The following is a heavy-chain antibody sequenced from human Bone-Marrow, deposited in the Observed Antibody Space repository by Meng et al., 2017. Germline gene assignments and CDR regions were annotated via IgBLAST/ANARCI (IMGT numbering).Heavy chain of an antibody. CDR1: GFTFSSYG. CDR3: ARGPTVNDLDY. J-gene: IGHJ4*02. CDR2: IWYDGSNK. V-gene: IGHV3-33*01. D-gene: IGHD4-17*01. Sequence: GGPLRLSCAASGFTFSSYGMHWVRQAPGKGLEWVAVIWYDGSNKYYADSVKGRFTISRDNSKNTLYLQMNSLRAEDTAVYYCARGPTVNDLDYWGQGTLVTVSS.